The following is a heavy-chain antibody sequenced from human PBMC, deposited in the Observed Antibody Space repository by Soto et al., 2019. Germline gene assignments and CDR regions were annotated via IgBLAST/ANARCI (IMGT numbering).Heavy chain of an antibody. V-gene: IGHV2-70*01. CDR3: ARIPGGDCYSNYYYGMDV. CDR2: IDWDDDK. D-gene: IGHD2-21*02. J-gene: IGHJ6*02. CDR1: GFSLSTSGMC. Sequence: GSGPTLVNPTQTLTLTCTFSGFSLSTSGMCVSWIRQPPGKALEWLALIDWDDDKYYSTSLKTRLTISKDTSKNQVVLTMTNMDPVDTATYYCARIPGGDCYSNYYYGMDVWGQGTTVTVSS.